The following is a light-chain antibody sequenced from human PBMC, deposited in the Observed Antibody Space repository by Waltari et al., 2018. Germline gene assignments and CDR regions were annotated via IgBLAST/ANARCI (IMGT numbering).Light chain of an antibody. CDR2: EDN. CDR1: SGNIASKY. Sequence: NFMLSQPHSVSESPGKTVTISCTGSSGNIASKYVQWYHHRQDSAPIIVIYEDNQRPSGVPDRFSGSIDSSTNSASLTVSGLRPEDEGDYYCQSYDSNNHVVFGGGTKLTVL. V-gene: IGLV6-57*02. J-gene: IGLJ2*01. CDR3: QSYDSNNHVV.